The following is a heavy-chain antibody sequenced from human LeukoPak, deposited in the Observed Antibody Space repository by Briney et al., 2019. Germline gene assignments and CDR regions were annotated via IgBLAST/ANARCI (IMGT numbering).Heavy chain of an antibody. CDR1: GFTFSSYA. CDR2: ISGSGGST. D-gene: IGHD3-16*02. J-gene: IGHJ4*02. Sequence: PGASLRLSCAASGFTFSSYAMSWVRQAPGKGLEWVSAISGSGGSTYYADSVKGRFTISRDNSKNTLYLQMNSLRAEDTAVYYCAKTMPRGLCLGELSFDYWGQGTLVTVSS. V-gene: IGHV3-23*01. CDR3: AKTMPRGLCLGELSFDY.